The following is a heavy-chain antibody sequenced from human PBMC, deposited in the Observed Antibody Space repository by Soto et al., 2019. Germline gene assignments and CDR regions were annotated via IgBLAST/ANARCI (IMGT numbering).Heavy chain of an antibody. J-gene: IGHJ5*02. Sequence: SETLSLTCAVYGGSFSGYYWTWIRQPPGTGLEWIGEINHTGSTNYNPSLKSRVTISVDKSKNQLSLKLSFVTAADTAVYYCTRDTYIPPTTWGQGTLVTVSS. CDR3: TRDTYIPPTT. V-gene: IGHV4-34*01. CDR1: GGSFSGYY. CDR2: INHTGST. D-gene: IGHD2-2*01.